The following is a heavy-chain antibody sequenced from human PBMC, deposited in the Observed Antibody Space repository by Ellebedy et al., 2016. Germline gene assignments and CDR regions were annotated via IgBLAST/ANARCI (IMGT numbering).Heavy chain of an antibody. J-gene: IGHJ4*02. CDR3: AQFDGLRGVS. CDR1: GFTFDGYW. D-gene: IGHD3-10*01. V-gene: IGHV3-74*03. Sequence: GGSLRLXCAASGFTFDGYWMQWVRQAPGKGLVWVSRIDNDGSFTTYADSVKGRFTISRDNARSTLFLHMNSLRAEDSAIYYCAQFDGLRGVSWGQGTLVTVSS. CDR2: IDNDGSFT.